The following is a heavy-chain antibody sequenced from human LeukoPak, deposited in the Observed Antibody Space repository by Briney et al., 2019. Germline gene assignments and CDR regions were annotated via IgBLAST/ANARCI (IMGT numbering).Heavy chain of an antibody. J-gene: IGHJ4*02. CDR3: ARGTLGFDY. Sequence: PGGSLRLSCAASGFTFTNSYMSWIRQAPGKGLEWVSYISSSSTYTNYADSVKGRFTISRDNAKNSLYLQMNSLRAEDTAVYYCARGTLGFDYWGQGTLVTVSS. CDR1: GFTFTNSY. CDR2: ISSSSTYT. D-gene: IGHD1-14*01. V-gene: IGHV3-11*06.